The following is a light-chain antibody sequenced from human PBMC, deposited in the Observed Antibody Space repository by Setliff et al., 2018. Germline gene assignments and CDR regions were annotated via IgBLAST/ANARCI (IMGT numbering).Light chain of an antibody. CDR3: SSHGGSNNWSV. V-gene: IGLV1-44*01. CDR1: SSNIESNS. Sequence: QSVLTQTPSASGTPGQRVVISCSGSSSNIESNSVSWFQQLPRTAPKLLIYRDDQRPSGVPARFSGSRSGTSASLAISGLQSEDEADYYCSSHGGSNNWSVFGTGTKVTVL. J-gene: IGLJ1*01. CDR2: RDD.